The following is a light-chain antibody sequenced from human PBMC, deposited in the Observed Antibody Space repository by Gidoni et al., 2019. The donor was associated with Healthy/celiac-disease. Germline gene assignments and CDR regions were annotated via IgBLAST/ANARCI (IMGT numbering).Light chain of an antibody. V-gene: IGLV1-47*01. J-gene: IGLJ2*01. CDR3: AAWDDSLSGRGV. Sequence: QSVLTQPPSASGTPEQRVTISCSGSSSNLGSNYVYWYQQLPGTAPKLLIYRNNQRPSGVPDRFSGSKSGTSASLAISGLRSEDEADYYCAAWDDSLSGRGVFGGGTKLTVL. CDR2: RNN. CDR1: SSNLGSNY.